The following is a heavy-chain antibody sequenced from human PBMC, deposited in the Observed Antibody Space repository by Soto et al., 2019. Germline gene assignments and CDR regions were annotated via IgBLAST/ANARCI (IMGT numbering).Heavy chain of an antibody. CDR2: IYHSGST. CDR1: GGSISSSYW. J-gene: IGHJ4*02. V-gene: IGHV4-4*02. D-gene: IGHD3-16*01. Sequence: QVQLQESGPGLVKPSGTLSLTCAVSGGSISSSYWWSWVRQAPGKGLEWIGEIYHSGSTYYNPSLKSRVTISVDKSKNQFSLKLSSVTAADTAVYYCATVGGSGKYYFDNWGQGTLVTVSS. CDR3: ATVGGSGKYYFDN.